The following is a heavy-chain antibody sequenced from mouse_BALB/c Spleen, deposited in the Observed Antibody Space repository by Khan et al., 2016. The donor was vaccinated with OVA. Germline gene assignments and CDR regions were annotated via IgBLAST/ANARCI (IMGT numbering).Heavy chain of an antibody. CDR3: ARAYYRFDGYYAMDY. Sequence: VQLQESGPGLVAPSQSLSITCTVSGFSLSRYDIHWVRQPPGKGLEWLGVIWGGGGTDFNSTLKIRLSISKDNSKSQVFLKMNSLQTDDTAMYFCARAYYRFDGYYAMDYWGQGTSVTVSS. V-gene: IGHV2-6-4*01. J-gene: IGHJ4*01. CDR2: IWGGGGT. D-gene: IGHD2-14*01. CDR1: GFSLSRYD.